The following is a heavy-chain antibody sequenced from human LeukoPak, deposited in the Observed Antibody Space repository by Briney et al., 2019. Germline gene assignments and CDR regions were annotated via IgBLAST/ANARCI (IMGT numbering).Heavy chain of an antibody. CDR1: GFTFSSYS. CDR3: AREHYYDSSGSVDY. CDR2: ISSSSSTI. J-gene: IGHJ4*02. Sequence: GGSLRLSCAASGFTFSSYSMNWVRQAPGKGLEWVPYISSSSSTIYYADSVKGRFTISRDNAKNSLYLQMNSLRDEDTAVYYCAREHYYDSSGSVDYWGQGTLVTVSS. V-gene: IGHV3-48*02. D-gene: IGHD3-22*01.